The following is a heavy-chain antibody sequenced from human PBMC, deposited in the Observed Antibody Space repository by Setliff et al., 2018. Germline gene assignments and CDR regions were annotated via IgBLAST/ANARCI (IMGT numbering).Heavy chain of an antibody. CDR2: INHSGST. V-gene: IGHV4-34*01. Sequence: SETLSLTCAVYGGSFSGYYWSWIRQPPGKGLEWIGEINHSGSTNYNPSLKSRVTISVDTSENQFSLKLSSVTAADTAVYYCARKSRNIVVVPAAVIYYYYYYIDVWGKGTTVTVSS. D-gene: IGHD2-2*01. CDR1: GGSFSGYY. J-gene: IGHJ6*03. CDR3: ARKSRNIVVVPAAVIYYYYYYIDV.